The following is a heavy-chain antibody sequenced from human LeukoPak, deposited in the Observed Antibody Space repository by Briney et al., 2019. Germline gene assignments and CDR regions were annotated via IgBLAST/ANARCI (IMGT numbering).Heavy chain of an antibody. V-gene: IGHV4-34*01. CDR3: ASQASYQDY. CDR2: INHSGST. CDR1: GGSFSGYY. Sequence: SETLSLTCAVYGGSFSGYYWSWIRQPPGKGLEWIGEINHSGSTNYNPSLKSRVTISVDTSKNQFSLKLSSVTAADTAVYYCASQASYQDYWGQGTLVTVSS. J-gene: IGHJ4*02. D-gene: IGHD5-18*01.